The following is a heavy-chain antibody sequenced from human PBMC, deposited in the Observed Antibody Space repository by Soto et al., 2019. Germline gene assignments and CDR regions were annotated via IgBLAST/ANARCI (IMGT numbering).Heavy chain of an antibody. Sequence: SVKVSCKASGGTFSNYVINWVRQAPGQGLEWMGGIIPIFATTNYAQKFQDKVTITADESTGTAYMELSSLTSEDTAVYYCAKLDMTPLYYQYGMDVWGQGTTVTVSS. CDR1: GGTFSNYV. J-gene: IGHJ6*02. CDR3: AKLDMTPLYYQYGMDV. CDR2: IIPIFATT. V-gene: IGHV1-69*13. D-gene: IGHD2-2*03.